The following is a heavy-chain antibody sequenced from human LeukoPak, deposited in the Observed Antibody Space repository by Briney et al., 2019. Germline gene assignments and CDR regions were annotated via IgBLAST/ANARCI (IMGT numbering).Heavy chain of an antibody. D-gene: IGHD1-26*01. J-gene: IGHJ4*02. CDR3: VRERGSVGSRRAYFDN. CDR1: GFTFKTYW. Sequence: GGSLRLSCAASGFTFKTYWMNWVRQAPGKGLEWVANIREDGSETSYVDSLKGRFTISRDNVKKLLYLQMDRLTADDTAVYYCVRERGSVGSRRAYFDNWGQGTLVTVSS. CDR2: IREDGSET. V-gene: IGHV3-7*05.